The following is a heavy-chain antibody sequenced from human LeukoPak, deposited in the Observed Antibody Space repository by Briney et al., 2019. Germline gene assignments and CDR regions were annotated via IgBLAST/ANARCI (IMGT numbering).Heavy chain of an antibody. CDR3: ARGTGSWSNYYYYGMDV. J-gene: IGHJ6*02. CDR1: GGSISSSSYY. Sequence: SETLSLTCTVSGGSISSSSYYWGWIRQPPGKGLEWIGSIYYSGSTYYNPSLKSRVTISVDRSKNQFSLKLSSVTAADTAVYYCARGTGSWSNYYYYGMDVWGQGTTVTVSS. CDR2: IYYSGST. D-gene: IGHD6-13*01. V-gene: IGHV4-39*07.